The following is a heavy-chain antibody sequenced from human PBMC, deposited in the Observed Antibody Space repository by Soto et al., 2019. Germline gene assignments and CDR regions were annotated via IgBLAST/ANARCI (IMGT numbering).Heavy chain of an antibody. J-gene: IGHJ2*01. CDR1: GFTFSTYE. CDR3: AREGLYGTNWNDWFFDL. D-gene: IGHD1-1*01. CDR2: IGKSGDT. V-gene: IGHV3-13*01. Sequence: PGGSLRLSCAASGFTFSTYEFHLLRQAPGKGLEWVSAIGKSGDTYYPGSVKGRFTNSRENAKNSLYLQMNSLTAGDTAVYYCAREGLYGTNWNDWFFDLWGRGTLVTVSS.